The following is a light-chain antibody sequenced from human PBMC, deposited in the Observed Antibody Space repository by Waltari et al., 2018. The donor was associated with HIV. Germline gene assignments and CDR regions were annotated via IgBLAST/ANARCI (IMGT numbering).Light chain of an antibody. CDR3: QAWDSSTYV. Sequence: SYGLTQPPSVSVSPGQTASITCSGDKLGNKYACWYQQKTGQSPVLVIYQDSKRPSGIPVRFSGSNAGNTATLTISGTQAMDEADYYCQAWDSSTYVFGTGTKVTVL. CDR2: QDS. CDR1: KLGNKY. J-gene: IGLJ1*01. V-gene: IGLV3-1*01.